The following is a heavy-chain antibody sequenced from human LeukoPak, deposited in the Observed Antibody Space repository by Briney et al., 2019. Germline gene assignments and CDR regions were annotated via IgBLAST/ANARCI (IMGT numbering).Heavy chain of an antibody. D-gene: IGHD3-10*01. CDR2: IYYTGST. Sequence: SETLSLTCTVSVGTISSSSYYWGWIRQPPGKGLEWIGSIYYTGSTYYNPSLKSRVTISVDTSKNQFSLKLTSVTAADTAVYYCARGSGSSAGFDFWGQGTLVTVSS. V-gene: IGHV4-39*01. CDR3: ARGSGSSAGFDF. CDR1: VGTISSSSYY. J-gene: IGHJ4*02.